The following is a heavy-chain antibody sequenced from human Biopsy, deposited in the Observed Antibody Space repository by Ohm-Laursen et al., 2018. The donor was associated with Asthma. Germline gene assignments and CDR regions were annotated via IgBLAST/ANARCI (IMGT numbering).Heavy chain of an antibody. J-gene: IGHJ3*02. CDR3: VRDGTDDAFDI. CDR2: ISRDASTQ. D-gene: IGHD1-1*01. CDR1: GFSFSNFA. Sequence: SLRLSCAASGFSFSNFAIHWVRQAPGKGLEWVGVISRDASTQDYADSVKGRFTMARDNSKNTLDLQMNSLREEDTAVYYCVRDGTDDAFDIWGQGTVASVSS. V-gene: IGHV3-30*01.